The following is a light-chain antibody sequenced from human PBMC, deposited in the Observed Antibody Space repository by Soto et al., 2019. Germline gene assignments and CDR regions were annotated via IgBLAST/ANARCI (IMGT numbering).Light chain of an antibody. CDR3: TSYITAGTYV. CDR1: SSVVGSYNY. J-gene: IGLJ1*01. V-gene: IGLV2-14*03. Sequence: QSVLAQPASVSGSPGQSITISCTGTSSVVGSYNYVSWYQQHPVKAPKLMIYDVSNRPSGVSDRFSGSKSGDTASLTISGLQAEYVADYYSTSYITAGTYVFGTGTNVTV. CDR2: DVS.